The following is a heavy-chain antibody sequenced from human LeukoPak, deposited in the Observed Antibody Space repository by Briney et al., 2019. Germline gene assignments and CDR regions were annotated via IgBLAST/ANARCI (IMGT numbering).Heavy chain of an antibody. Sequence: ASVKVSCKASGFTFSSYSISWVRQAPGQGLEWMGCIGAYNGNTNYAQKLQGRVTMTTDTSTSTAYMQLRSLRVDDTAVYYCESSSSWYSHFDYWGQGTLVTVYS. V-gene: IGHV1-18*01. J-gene: IGHJ4*02. D-gene: IGHD6-13*01. CDR1: GFTFSSYS. CDR2: IGAYNGNT. CDR3: ESSSSWYSHFDY.